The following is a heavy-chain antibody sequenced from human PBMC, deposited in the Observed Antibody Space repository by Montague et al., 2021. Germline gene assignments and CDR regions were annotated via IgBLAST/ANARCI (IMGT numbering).Heavy chain of an antibody. CDR3: ARERDRYYYMDI. V-gene: IGHV4-59*12. CDR1: SGSIFHAH. Sequence: SETLSLTCTVSSGSIFHAHWSWVRQPPGKGLEWLGSMLYGGATSNNPSLKSRVTMSIDTSTNQFSLKLSSVTAADTAMYYCARERDRYYYMDIWGKGTTITVSS. CDR2: MLYGGAT. J-gene: IGHJ6*03.